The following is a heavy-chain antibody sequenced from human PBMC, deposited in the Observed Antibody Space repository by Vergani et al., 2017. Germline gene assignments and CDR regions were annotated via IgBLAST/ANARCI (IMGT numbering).Heavy chain of an antibody. V-gene: IGHV1-2*02. CDR3: ARDRSAVVVITTPXFDP. CDR1: GYTFTGYY. J-gene: IGHJ5*02. CDR2: INPNSGGT. D-gene: IGHD3-22*01. Sequence: QVQLVQSGAEVMKPGASVKVSCKASGYTFTGYYMHWVRQAPGQGLEWMGWINPNSGGTNYAQKFQGRVTMTRDTSISTAYMELSRLRSDDTAVYYCARDRSAVVVITTPXFDPWGQGTLVTVSS.